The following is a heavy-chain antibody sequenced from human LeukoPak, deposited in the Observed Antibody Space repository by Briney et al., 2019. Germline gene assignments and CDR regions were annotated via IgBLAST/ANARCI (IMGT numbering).Heavy chain of an antibody. D-gene: IGHD3-9*01. Sequence: SETLSLTCTVHGGSFSGYYWSWIRQPPGKGLEWIGEINHRGNTNNNPSLKSRVTMSVDTSKNQFSLILSSVTAADTAVYYCARPHSTFFDQDAAYYFDYWGQGTLVTVSS. J-gene: IGHJ4*02. CDR3: ARPHSTFFDQDAAYYFDY. V-gene: IGHV4-34*01. CDR2: INHRGNT. CDR1: GGSFSGYY.